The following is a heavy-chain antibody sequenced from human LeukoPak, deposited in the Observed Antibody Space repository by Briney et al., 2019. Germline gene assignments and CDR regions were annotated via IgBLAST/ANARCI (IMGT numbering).Heavy chain of an antibody. CDR3: ARDHYYGSGSYSSFDY. Sequence: GGSLRLSCSASGFTFSDNYMDWVRQAPGKGLEGVAKIKQDGSEKYYVDSVKGRFTISRDNAKNSLYLQMNSLRAEDTAVYYCARDHYYGSGSYSSFDYWGQGTLVTVSS. D-gene: IGHD3-10*01. J-gene: IGHJ4*02. CDR2: IKQDGSEK. CDR1: GFTFSDNY. V-gene: IGHV3-7*04.